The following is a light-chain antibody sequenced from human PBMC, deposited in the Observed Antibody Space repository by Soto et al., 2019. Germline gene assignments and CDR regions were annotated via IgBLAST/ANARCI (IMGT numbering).Light chain of an antibody. J-gene: IGLJ1*01. Sequence: QSVLTQPPSVSGAPGQRVTISCTGSSSNIGAGYDVHWYQQLPGTAPKLLIYGNSNRPSGVPDRFSGSKSGTSASLAITGLQAEDEGDYYCQSYDSSLSGYVFGTGTKHTVL. CDR2: GNS. V-gene: IGLV1-40*01. CDR3: QSYDSSLSGYV. CDR1: SSNIGAGYD.